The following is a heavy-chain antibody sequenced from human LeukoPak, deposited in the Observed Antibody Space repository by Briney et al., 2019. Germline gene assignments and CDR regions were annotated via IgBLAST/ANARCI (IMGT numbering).Heavy chain of an antibody. V-gene: IGHV3-11*04. CDR1: GFTFSDYY. CDR2: ISSSGSTI. Sequence: GGSLRLSCAASGFTFSDYYMSWIRQAPGKGLEWVSYISSSGSTIYYADSVKGRFTISRDNSKNTLYLQMNSLRAEDTAVYYCARPLIEYSSSLSLDYWGQGTLVTVSS. D-gene: IGHD6-6*01. CDR3: ARPLIEYSSSLSLDY. J-gene: IGHJ4*02.